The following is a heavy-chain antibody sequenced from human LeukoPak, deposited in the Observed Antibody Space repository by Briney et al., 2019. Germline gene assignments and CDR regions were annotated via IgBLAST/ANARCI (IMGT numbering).Heavy chain of an antibody. J-gene: IGHJ4*02. CDR3: AHRLEMATIFVGYFDY. Sequence: SGPTLVNPTQTLTLTCTFSGFSLSTSGVGVGWIRQPPGKALEWLALIYWDDDKRYSSSLKSRLTITKDTSKNQVVLTMTNMDPVDTATYYCAHRLEMATIFVGYFDYWGQGTLVTVSS. CDR1: GFSLSTSGVG. V-gene: IGHV2-5*02. D-gene: IGHD5-24*01. CDR2: IYWDDDK.